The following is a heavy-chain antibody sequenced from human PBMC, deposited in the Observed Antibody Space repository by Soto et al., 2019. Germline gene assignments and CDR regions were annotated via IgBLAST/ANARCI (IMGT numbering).Heavy chain of an antibody. J-gene: IGHJ4*02. CDR3: ARHRGPYFDY. CDR2: IYYSGST. V-gene: IGHV4-31*03. Sequence: PSETLSLTCTVSGGSISSGGYYWSWIRQHPGKGLEWIGYIYYSGSTYYNPSLKSRVTMSVDTSKNQFSLKLSSVTAADTAVYYCARHRGPYFDYWGQGTLVTVSS. D-gene: IGHD3-10*01. CDR1: GGSISSGGYY.